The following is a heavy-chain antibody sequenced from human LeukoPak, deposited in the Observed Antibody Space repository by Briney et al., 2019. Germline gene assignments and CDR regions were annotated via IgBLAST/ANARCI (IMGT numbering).Heavy chain of an antibody. CDR1: VGSISSGGYS. V-gene: IGHV4-30-2*01. Sequence: PSRTLSLTCAVSVGSISSGGYSWRWIRQPPGKGLEWIGYIYHSESTYYNPSLKSRVTISVDRSKNQFSLKLSSVTAADTAVYYCARARGVRDGYNYYFDYWGQGTLVTVSS. CDR3: ARARGVRDGYNYYFDY. CDR2: IYHSEST. D-gene: IGHD5-24*01. J-gene: IGHJ4*02.